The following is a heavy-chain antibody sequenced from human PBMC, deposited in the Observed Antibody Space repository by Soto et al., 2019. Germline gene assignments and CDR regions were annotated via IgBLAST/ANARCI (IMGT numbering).Heavy chain of an antibody. J-gene: IGHJ6*02. Sequence: EVQLVESGGGLVQPGGSLRLSCAGSGFTFSDYWMTWVRQAPGKGLEWVANIKEDGSDKYYVDSVKGRFTISRDNAKNSLYLQMNSLRAEDTAVYFCTRDMNVWGQGTTVTVSS. CDR2: IKEDGSDK. V-gene: IGHV3-7*01. CDR1: GFTFSDYW. CDR3: TRDMNV.